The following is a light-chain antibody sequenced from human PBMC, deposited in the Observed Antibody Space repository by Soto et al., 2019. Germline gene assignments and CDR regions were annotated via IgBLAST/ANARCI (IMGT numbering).Light chain of an antibody. V-gene: IGKV3-20*01. CDR2: GAS. J-gene: IGKJ1*01. CDR1: QSVSSSY. Sequence: EIVLTQCPGTVSLSPGERATLSCRASQSVSSSYLAWYQQKPGQAPRLLIYGASSRATGIPDRFSGSGSGTDFTLTISRLEPEDFAVYYCQQYGSSPLTFGQGTKVEIK. CDR3: QQYGSSPLT.